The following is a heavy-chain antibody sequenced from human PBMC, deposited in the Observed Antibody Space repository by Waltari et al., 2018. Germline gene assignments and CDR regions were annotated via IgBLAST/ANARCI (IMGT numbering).Heavy chain of an antibody. Sequence: QVQLQQWGAGLLKPSETLSLTCAVYGGSFSGYYWSWIRQPPGKGLEWIGEINHSGSTNYNPSLKSRVTISVDTSKNQFSLKLSSVTAADTAVYYCACKLYGSGYDYWGQGTLVIVSS. CDR1: GGSFSGYY. J-gene: IGHJ4*02. V-gene: IGHV4-34*01. D-gene: IGHD3-10*01. CDR3: ACKLYGSGYDY. CDR2: INHSGST.